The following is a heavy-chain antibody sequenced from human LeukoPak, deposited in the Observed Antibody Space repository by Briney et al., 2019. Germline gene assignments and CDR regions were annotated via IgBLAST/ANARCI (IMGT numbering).Heavy chain of an antibody. D-gene: IGHD6-19*01. J-gene: IGHJ4*02. Sequence: PSETLSLTCTVSAGSMNLLDGSWIRQPPGKPLEWRGYIYDNGNTDYRHSLKSRITMSLDTSNNQYSLKVSSMPAAHTAVYYSARGLRMAVTGMIWDFWGPGTPVIVSS. CDR1: AGSMNLLD. CDR3: ARGLRMAVTGMIWDF. CDR2: IYDNGNT. V-gene: IGHV4-59*01.